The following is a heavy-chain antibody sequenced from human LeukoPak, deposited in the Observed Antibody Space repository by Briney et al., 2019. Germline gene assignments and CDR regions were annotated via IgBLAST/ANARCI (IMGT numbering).Heavy chain of an antibody. Sequence: PSETLSLTCAVYGGSFSGYYWSWIRQPPGKGLEWIGEINHSGSTNYNPSLKSRVTISVDTSKNQFSLKLSSVTAADTAVYYCARDGSYKRLDYWGQGTLATVSS. D-gene: IGHD1-26*01. V-gene: IGHV4-34*01. CDR2: INHSGST. CDR1: GGSFSGYY. J-gene: IGHJ4*02. CDR3: ARDGSYKRLDY.